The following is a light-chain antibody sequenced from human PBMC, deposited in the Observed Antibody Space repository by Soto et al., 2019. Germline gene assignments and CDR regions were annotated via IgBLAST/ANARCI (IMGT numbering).Light chain of an antibody. V-gene: IGKV1-5*01. Sequence: IQMTQSPSTLSASVGDRVTITCRASQSVSDWLAWYQQKPGKAPKPLIYDASRLESAVPSRFSGSGSQTEFTLTISSLHPDDFATYYCHQYNSYTWTFXQGTKVDIK. CDR2: DAS. J-gene: IGKJ1*01. CDR1: QSVSDW. CDR3: HQYNSYTWT.